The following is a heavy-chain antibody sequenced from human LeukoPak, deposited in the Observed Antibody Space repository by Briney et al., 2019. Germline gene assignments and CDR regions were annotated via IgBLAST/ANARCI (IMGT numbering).Heavy chain of an antibody. J-gene: IGHJ4*02. Sequence: PGGSLRLSCAASGFTFGNYWMSWVRQAPGKGLEWVSFISSSSSYIYYADSVKGRFTISRDNAKNLLYLQMNSLRAEDTAVYYCARAPGYRNFLDYWGQGTLVTVSS. V-gene: IGHV3-21*01. CDR2: ISSSSSYI. CDR1: GFTFGNYW. CDR3: ARAPGYRNFLDY. D-gene: IGHD6-13*01.